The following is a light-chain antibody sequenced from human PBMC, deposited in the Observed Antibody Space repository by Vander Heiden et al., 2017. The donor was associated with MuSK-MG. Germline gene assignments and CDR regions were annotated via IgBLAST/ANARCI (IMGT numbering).Light chain of an antibody. V-gene: IGKV3-11*01. CDR2: DAS. J-gene: IGKJ1*01. Sequence: EIVLTQSPATLSLSPGERATLSCRASQSVSSYLAWYQQKPGQAPRLLIYDASNRATGIPARFSGSGSRTDFTLTVISLEPETFAVSYCQQRSNCPQTFGEGTKVEIK. CDR3: QQRSNCPQT. CDR1: QSVSSY.